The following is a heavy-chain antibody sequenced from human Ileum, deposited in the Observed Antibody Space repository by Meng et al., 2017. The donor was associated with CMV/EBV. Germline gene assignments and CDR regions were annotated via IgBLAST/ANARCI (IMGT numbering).Heavy chain of an antibody. J-gene: IGHJ5*02. CDR2: INHSGST. CDR1: GGSFSGYY. Sequence: GSLSLTCAVYGGSFSGYYWSWIRQPPGKGLEWIGEINHSGSTNYNPSLKSRVTISVDTSKNRFSLKLSSVTDADTAVYYCARGARFDPWGQGTLVTVSS. V-gene: IGHV4-34*01. CDR3: ARGARFDP. D-gene: IGHD5-12*01.